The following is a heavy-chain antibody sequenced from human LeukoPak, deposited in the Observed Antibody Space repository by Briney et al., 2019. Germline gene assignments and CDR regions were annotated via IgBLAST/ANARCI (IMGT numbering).Heavy chain of an antibody. J-gene: IGHJ4*02. D-gene: IGHD3-22*01. V-gene: IGHV3-15*01. CDR3: TTLSSGYYGGTDY. CDR1: GFTFSNAW. Sequence: GGSLRLSCAASGFTFSNAWMSWVRQAPGKGLEWVGRIKSKTDGGTTDYAAPVKGRFTISRDDSKNTLYLQMNSLKTEDTAVYYCTTLSSGYYGGTDYWGQGTLVTVSS. CDR2: IKSKTDGGTT.